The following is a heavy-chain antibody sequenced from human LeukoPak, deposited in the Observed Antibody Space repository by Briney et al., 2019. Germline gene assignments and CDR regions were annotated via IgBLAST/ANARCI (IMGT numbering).Heavy chain of an antibody. CDR2: ISDNGAGT. Sequence: PGGSLRLSCAASGFTVSSNYMSWVRQAPGRGLEWVSSISDNGAGTYYADAVKGRFTISRDNSKNSLYLQMNSLRTEDTALYYCAKGGRDGYNWLDYWGQGTLVTVSS. D-gene: IGHD5-24*01. CDR3: AKGGRDGYNWLDY. J-gene: IGHJ4*02. CDR1: GFTVSSNY. V-gene: IGHV3-23*01.